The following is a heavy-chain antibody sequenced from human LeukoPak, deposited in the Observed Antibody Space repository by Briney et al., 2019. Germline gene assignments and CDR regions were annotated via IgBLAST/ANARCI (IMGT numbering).Heavy chain of an antibody. CDR3: AKAPVVGATLGYFQH. CDR1: GFTFSSYG. CDR2: IRYDGSNK. D-gene: IGHD1-26*01. J-gene: IGHJ1*01. V-gene: IGHV3-30*02. Sequence: GGSLRLSCAASGFTFSSYGMHWVRQAPGKGLEWVAFIRYDGSNKYYADSVKGRFTISRDNSKNTLYLQMNSLRAEDTAVYYCAKAPVVGATLGYFQHWGQGTLVTVSS.